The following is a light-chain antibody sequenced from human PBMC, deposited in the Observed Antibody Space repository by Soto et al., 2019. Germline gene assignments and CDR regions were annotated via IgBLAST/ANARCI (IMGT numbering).Light chain of an antibody. CDR3: QHYNPYSGP. Sequence: DIQMTQSPSSLSASVGDRVTITCRASQGISTYLNWYQQKPGKAPKVLIYAASSLQSGVPSRFSGSGSETEFTLTISSLQPDDFATYYCQHYNPYSGPFGQGTKVDIK. CDR1: QGISTY. CDR2: AAS. J-gene: IGKJ1*01. V-gene: IGKV1-39*01.